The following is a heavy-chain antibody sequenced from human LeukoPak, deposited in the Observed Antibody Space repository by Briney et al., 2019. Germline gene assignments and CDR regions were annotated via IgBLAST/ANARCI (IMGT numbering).Heavy chain of an antibody. CDR3: ARVVPAAIRGIDY. J-gene: IGHJ4*02. V-gene: IGHV4-30-4*01. Sequence: SQTLSLTCTVSGGSISSGDYYWSWIRQPPGKGLEWIGYIYYSGSTYYNPSLKSRVTISVDTSKNRFSLKLSSVTAADTAVYYCARVVPAAIRGIDYWGQGTLVTVSS. CDR2: IYYSGST. CDR1: GGSISSGDYY. D-gene: IGHD2-2*02.